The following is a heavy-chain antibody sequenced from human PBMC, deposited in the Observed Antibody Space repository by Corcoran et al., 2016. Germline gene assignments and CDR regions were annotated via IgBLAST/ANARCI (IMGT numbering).Heavy chain of an antibody. Sequence: QVQLQQWGAGLLKPSETLSLTCAVYGGSFSGYYWSWIRQPPGKGLEWIGEINHRGSTNYNPSLKSRVTISVDTSKNQFSLKLSSVTAADTAVYYCARRFLEWSHYYYYSGMDVWGQGTTVTVSS. CDR3: ARRFLEWSHYYYYSGMDV. J-gene: IGHJ6*02. V-gene: IGHV4-34*01. D-gene: IGHD3-3*01. CDR2: INHRGST. CDR1: GGSFSGYY.